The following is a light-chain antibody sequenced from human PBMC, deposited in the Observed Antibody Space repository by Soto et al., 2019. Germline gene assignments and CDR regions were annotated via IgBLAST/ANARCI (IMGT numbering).Light chain of an antibody. J-gene: IGKJ1*01. CDR3: QQYNISPRT. CDR1: QSVSTRN. V-gene: IGKV3-20*01. Sequence: EIVLTQSPGTLSLSPGERATLSCRASQSVSTRNLAWYQQKPGQAPRLLIYGASSRATGIPDRFSGSGSGTDFTLTISRLEPEDFAVYYCQQYNISPRTFGQGTKVEIK. CDR2: GAS.